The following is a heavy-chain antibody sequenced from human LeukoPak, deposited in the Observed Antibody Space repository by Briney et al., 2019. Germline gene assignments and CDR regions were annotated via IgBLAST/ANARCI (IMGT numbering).Heavy chain of an antibody. CDR2: INPNSADT. CDR3: ARGNYNWGGPDAFDI. Sequence: GASVKVSCKASGYNFTDYFIHWLRQAPGQGLEWMGWINPNSADTKYVQGFQGRVTMTRDTSISTAFMELNRLTSDDTAVYYCARGNYNWGGPDAFDIWGQGTMVTVSS. D-gene: IGHD3-16*01. CDR1: GYNFTDYF. V-gene: IGHV1-2*02. J-gene: IGHJ3*02.